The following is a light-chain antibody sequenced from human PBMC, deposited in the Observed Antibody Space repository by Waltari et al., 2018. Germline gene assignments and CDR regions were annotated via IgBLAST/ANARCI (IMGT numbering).Light chain of an antibody. CDR3: CAYAGSNIFV. J-gene: IGLJ1*01. Sequence: QSALTQPRSVSGSPGQSVTISCTGTSSDIGSYHFVSWYQPQSGKAPKVIIYDVHERPSGVPDRFSGSRSGNTASLTISRLQADDEGEYYCCAYAGSNIFVFGVGTQLTVL. CDR1: SSDIGSYHF. CDR2: DVH. V-gene: IGLV2-11*01.